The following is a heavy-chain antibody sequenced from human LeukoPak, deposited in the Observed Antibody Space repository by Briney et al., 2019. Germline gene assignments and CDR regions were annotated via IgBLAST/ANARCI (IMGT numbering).Heavy chain of an antibody. V-gene: IGHV1-18*01. CDR2: ISVYDGDK. Sequence: ASVTVSCKASGFTFRNFGFSWVRQAPGQGLEWVGWISVYDGDKKYAEKFRDRVTMTTDTSTTTVYMELRSLRSDDTAVYYCARDPRGGSYSGFWGQGTLVTVSS. D-gene: IGHD3-10*01. J-gene: IGHJ4*02. CDR3: ARDPRGGSYSGF. CDR1: GFTFRNFG.